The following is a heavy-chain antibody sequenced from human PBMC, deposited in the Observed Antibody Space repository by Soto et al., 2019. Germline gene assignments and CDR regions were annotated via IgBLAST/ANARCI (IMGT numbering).Heavy chain of an antibody. D-gene: IGHD2-15*01. CDR2: ISYDGSNK. V-gene: IGHV3-30-3*01. Sequence: GGSLRLSCAASGFTFSSYAMHWVRQAPGKGLEWVAVISYDGSNKYYADSVKGRFTISRDNSKNTLYLQMNSLRAEDTAVYYCARVPSPSGGAHFDYWGQGTLVPVSS. CDR1: GFTFSSYA. J-gene: IGHJ4*02. CDR3: ARVPSPSGGAHFDY.